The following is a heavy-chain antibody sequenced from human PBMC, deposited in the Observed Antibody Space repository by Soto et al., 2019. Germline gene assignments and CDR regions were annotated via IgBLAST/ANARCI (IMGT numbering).Heavy chain of an antibody. V-gene: IGHV3-74*01. CDR1: GFTSSSYW. J-gene: IGHJ5*02. CDR2: INSDGSST. Sequence: PGGSLRLSCAASGFTSSSYWMHWVRQAPGKGLVWVSRINSDGSSTSYADSVKGRFTISRDNAKNTLYLQMNSLRAEDTAVYYCAREGYYGSGSYSWFDPWGQGTLVTVSS. D-gene: IGHD3-10*01. CDR3: AREGYYGSGSYSWFDP.